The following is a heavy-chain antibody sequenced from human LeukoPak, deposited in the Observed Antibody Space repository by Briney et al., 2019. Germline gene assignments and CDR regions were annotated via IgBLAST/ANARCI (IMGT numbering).Heavy chain of an antibody. CDR1: GFTFSSYG. Sequence: PGGSLRLSCAASGFTFSSYGMHWVRQAPGKGLEWVAVISYDGSNKYYADSVKGRFTISRDNSKNTVYLQMNSLRAEDTALYYCARGIAAGASLPFDYWGQGTLVTVSS. J-gene: IGHJ4*02. CDR3: ARGIAAGASLPFDY. CDR2: ISYDGSNK. V-gene: IGHV3-30*03. D-gene: IGHD6-13*01.